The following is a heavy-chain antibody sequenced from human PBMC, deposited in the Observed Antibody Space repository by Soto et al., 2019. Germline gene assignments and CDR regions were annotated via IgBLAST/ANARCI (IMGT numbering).Heavy chain of an antibody. CDR3: ARVMVGWLQSGHAFDI. D-gene: IGHD5-12*01. CDR2: IYYSGST. CDR1: GGSISSGGYY. V-gene: IGHV4-31*03. Sequence: SETLSLTCTVSGGSISSGGYYWSWIRQHPGKGLEWIGYIYYSGSTYYNPSLKSRVTISVDTSKNQFSLKLSSVTAADTAVYYCARVMVGWLQSGHAFDIWGQGTMVTVSS. J-gene: IGHJ3*02.